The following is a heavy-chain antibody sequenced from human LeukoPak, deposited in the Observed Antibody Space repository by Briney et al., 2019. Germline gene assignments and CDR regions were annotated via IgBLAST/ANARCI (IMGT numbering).Heavy chain of an antibody. D-gene: IGHD6-19*01. J-gene: IGHJ4*02. CDR3: ARVEGSGWPMGGPYYFDY. V-gene: IGHV1-46*01. CDR1: GYTFTSYY. Sequence: GASVKVSCKASGYTFTSYYMHWVRQAPGQGLEWMGIINPSGGSTSYAQKFQGRVTMTRDTSTSTVYMELSSLRSEDTAVYYCARVEGSGWPMGGPYYFDYWGQGTLVTVSS. CDR2: INPSGGST.